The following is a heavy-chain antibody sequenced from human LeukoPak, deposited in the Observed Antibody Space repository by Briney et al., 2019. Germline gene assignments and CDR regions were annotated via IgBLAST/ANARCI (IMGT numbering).Heavy chain of an antibody. D-gene: IGHD3-22*01. CDR1: GYSFTSYW. CDR2: IYPGDSDT. J-gene: IGHJ3*02. Sequence: PGESLKISCKGSGYSFTSYWIGWVRQMPGKGLEWMGIIYPGDSDTRYSPSFQGQVTISADKSISTAYLQWSSLKAPDTAMYYCARAYHYYDSSGYKSASDAFDIWGQGTMVTVSS. V-gene: IGHV5-51*01. CDR3: ARAYHYYDSSGYKSASDAFDI.